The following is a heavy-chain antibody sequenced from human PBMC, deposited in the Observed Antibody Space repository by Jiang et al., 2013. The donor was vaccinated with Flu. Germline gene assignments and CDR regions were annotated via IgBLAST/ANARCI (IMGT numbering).Heavy chain of an antibody. D-gene: IGHD1-26*01. V-gene: IGHV4-59*01. CDR1: GGSMNSYY. CDR2: IYYSGNT. CDR3: ARSWEPSALGAFEI. J-gene: IGHJ3*02. Sequence: TLSLTCAVYGGSMNSYYWSWIRQPPGKRLEWIGYIYYSGNTGYTPSLKSRLLISVDTSNNQFSLRLTSVTAADTAVYYCARSWEPSALGAFEIWGPRDNGHRLF.